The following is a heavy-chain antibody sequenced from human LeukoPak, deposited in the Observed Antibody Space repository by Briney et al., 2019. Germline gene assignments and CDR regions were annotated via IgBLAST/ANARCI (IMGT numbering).Heavy chain of an antibody. D-gene: IGHD6-19*01. CDR1: GGSISSSSYY. CDR3: ARAHLIPGIAVAGYFDY. Sequence: SETLSLTCTVSGGSISSSSYYWGWIRQPPGKGLEWIGSIYYSGSTYYNPSLKSRVTISVDTSKNQFSLKLSSVTAADTAVYYCARAHLIPGIAVAGYFDYWGQGTLVTVSS. CDR2: IYYSGST. V-gene: IGHV4-39*07. J-gene: IGHJ4*02.